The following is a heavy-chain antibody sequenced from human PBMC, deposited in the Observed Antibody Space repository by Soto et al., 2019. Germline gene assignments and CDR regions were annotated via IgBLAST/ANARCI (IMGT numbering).Heavy chain of an antibody. J-gene: IGHJ3*02. D-gene: IGHD6-19*01. V-gene: IGHV3-23*01. Sequence: EEQLLESGGGLVQPGGSLRLSCAASGSTFSSSAMTWVRQAPGKGLEWVSAISGSGSVTYYTDSVKGRFTISRDNSRNTLYLQMNNLRADDTAVYYCTRNTSGRQGSTLDIWGLGTMVTVSS. CDR3: TRNTSGRQGSTLDI. CDR1: GSTFSSSA. CDR2: ISGSGSVT.